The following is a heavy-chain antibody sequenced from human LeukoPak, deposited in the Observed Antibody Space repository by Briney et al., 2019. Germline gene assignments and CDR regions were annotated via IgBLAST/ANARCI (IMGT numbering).Heavy chain of an antibody. CDR2: ISGSGGST. CDR3: AKDADSGGSPTLNFDY. CDR1: GFTFSSYA. J-gene: IGHJ4*02. D-gene: IGHD3-22*01. V-gene: IGHV3-23*01. Sequence: GGSLRLSCAASGFTFSSYAMSWVRQAPGKGLEWVSAISGSGGSTYYADSVKGRFTISRDNSKNTLYLQMNSLRAEDTAVYYCAKDADSGGSPTLNFDYWGQGTLVTVSS.